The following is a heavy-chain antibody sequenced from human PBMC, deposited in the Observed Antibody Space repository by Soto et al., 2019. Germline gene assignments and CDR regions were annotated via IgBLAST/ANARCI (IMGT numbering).Heavy chain of an antibody. Sequence: GGSLRLSCAASGFTFSSYAMSWVRQAPGKGLEWVSAISGSGGSTYYADSVKGRFTISRDNSKNTLYLQMNSLRAEDTAVYYCAKYKHLGYSSSWYWGYFDYWGQGTLVTVSS. J-gene: IGHJ4*02. CDR1: GFTFSSYA. D-gene: IGHD6-13*01. CDR3: AKYKHLGYSSSWYWGYFDY. V-gene: IGHV3-23*01. CDR2: ISGSGGST.